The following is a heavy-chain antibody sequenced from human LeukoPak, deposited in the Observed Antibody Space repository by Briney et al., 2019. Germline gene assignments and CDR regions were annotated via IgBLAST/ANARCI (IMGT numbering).Heavy chain of an antibody. V-gene: IGHV3-48*03. D-gene: IGHD3-3*01. CDR2: IDTSGSTT. CDR1: GFSFSSYE. CDR3: ARAYYDFWSGYYFHY. Sequence: PGGSLRLSCAASGFSFSSYEWNWVRQAPGKGLEWISYIDTSGSTTFYADSVKGRFTISRDNAKNSLYLQMNSLRAEDTAVYYCARAYYDFWSGYYFHYWGQGTLVTVSS. J-gene: IGHJ4*02.